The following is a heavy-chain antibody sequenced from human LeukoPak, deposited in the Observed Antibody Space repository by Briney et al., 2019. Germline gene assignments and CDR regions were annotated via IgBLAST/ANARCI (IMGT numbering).Heavy chain of an antibody. Sequence: PSETLSLTCTVSGGSISSYYWNWLRQPPGKGLEWIGYMDNSGSTNYNPSLKSRVTISVDTSKNQFSLKLSSVTAADTAVYYCARGYYDILTGYPPTLDYWGQGTLVTVSS. CDR2: MDNSGST. CDR1: GGSISSYY. J-gene: IGHJ4*02. CDR3: ARGYYDILTGYPPTLDY. V-gene: IGHV4-59*01. D-gene: IGHD3-9*01.